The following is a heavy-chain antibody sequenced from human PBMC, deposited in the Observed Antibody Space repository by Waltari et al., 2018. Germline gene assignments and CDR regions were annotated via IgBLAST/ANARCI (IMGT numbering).Heavy chain of an antibody. J-gene: IGHJ4*02. D-gene: IGHD3-10*01. Sequence: QLVESGGGVVRPGRSLRLSCAASGFTFNIFGVHWVRGAPGKGVEWVAAISAEGINVCYVDSVKGRVTSSRDNSKNTVVLEMNSLRTEDTAVYYCANGRSGSWRYFEFRGRGTLVTVSS. CDR1: GFTFNIFG. CDR3: ANGRSGSWRYFEF. CDR2: ISAEGINV. V-gene: IGHV3-30*18.